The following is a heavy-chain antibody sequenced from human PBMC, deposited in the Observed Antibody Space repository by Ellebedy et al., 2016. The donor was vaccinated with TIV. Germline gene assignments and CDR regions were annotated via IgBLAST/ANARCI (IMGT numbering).Heavy chain of an antibody. Sequence: GESLKISCAASGFTFSSYNMNWVRQAPGKGLEWVSSISSNSGNKYCADSVEGRFTISRDNARNPLYLQMNSLRAEDTAVYYCARDLHFAFDYWGRGTLVTVSS. J-gene: IGHJ4*02. V-gene: IGHV3-21*01. CDR3: ARDLHFAFDY. CDR1: GFTFSSYN. CDR2: ISSNSGNK.